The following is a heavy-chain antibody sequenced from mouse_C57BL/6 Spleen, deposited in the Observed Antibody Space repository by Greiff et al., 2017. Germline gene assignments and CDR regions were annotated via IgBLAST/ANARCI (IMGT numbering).Heavy chain of an antibody. CDR2: IYPGDGDT. CDR1: GYAFSSSW. Sequence: VKLQESGPELVKPGASVKISCKASGYAFSSSWMNWVKQRPGKGLEWIGRIYPGDGDTNYNGKFKGKATLTADKSSSTAYMQLSSLTSEDSAVYFCARTKGGSLYFDYWGQGTTLTVSS. CDR3: ARTKGGSLYFDY. D-gene: IGHD1-3*01. V-gene: IGHV1-82*01. J-gene: IGHJ2*01.